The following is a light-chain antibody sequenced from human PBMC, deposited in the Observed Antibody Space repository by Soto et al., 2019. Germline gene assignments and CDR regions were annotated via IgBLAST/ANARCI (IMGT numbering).Light chain of an antibody. CDR1: QSVGSS. V-gene: IGKV3-11*01. CDR3: QQRSNWPLT. J-gene: IGKJ5*01. CDR2: DAF. Sequence: EIVLTQSPATLSLSPGERATLSFRASQSVGSSLAWYQQRPGQAPRLLIYDAFIRATGIPARFSGSESGTDFTLTISSLEPEDFAVYYCQQRSNWPLTFGQGKRLEIK.